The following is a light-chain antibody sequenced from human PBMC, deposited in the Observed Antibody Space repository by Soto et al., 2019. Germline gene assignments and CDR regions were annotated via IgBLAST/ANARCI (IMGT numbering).Light chain of an antibody. Sequence: QSVLTQPPSASGTPGQRVTISCSGSCSNIGSNAVDWYQHFPGTAPKVLIYRDSQRPSGVPDRFSGSKSGTSASLAISGLQSEDEADYYCAAWDDSLNGVLFGGGTKLTVL. CDR3: AAWDDSLNGVL. CDR2: RDS. CDR1: CSNIGSNA. J-gene: IGLJ2*01. V-gene: IGLV1-44*01.